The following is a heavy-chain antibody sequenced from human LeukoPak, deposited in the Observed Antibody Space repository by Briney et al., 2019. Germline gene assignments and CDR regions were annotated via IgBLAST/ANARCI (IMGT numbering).Heavy chain of an antibody. CDR2: IWYDGSNK. V-gene: IGHV3-33*01. D-gene: IGHD3-22*01. J-gene: IGHJ4*02. CDR1: GFTFSNYG. CDR3: TTPERYYYDTSDFYGSPY. Sequence: PGGSLRLSCAAYGFTFSNYGMHWVRQAPGKGLEWVAAIWYDGSNKYYGDSVKGRFTISRDNSKNTLYLQMNSMRAEDTAAYYCTTPERYYYDTSDFYGSPYWGQGTLVTVSS.